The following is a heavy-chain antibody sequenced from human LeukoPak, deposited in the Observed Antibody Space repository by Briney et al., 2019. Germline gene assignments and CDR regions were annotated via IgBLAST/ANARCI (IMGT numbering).Heavy chain of an antibody. CDR3: ARATVPLSSGYYYYFDY. CDR1: GGSISSYY. Sequence: SETLSLTCTVSGGSISSYYWSWIRQPPGKGLEWIGSIYHSGSTYYNPSLKSRVTISVDTSKNQFSLKLSSVTAADTAVYYCARATVPLSSGYYYYFDYWGQGTLVTVSS. CDR2: IYHSGST. J-gene: IGHJ4*02. D-gene: IGHD3-22*01. V-gene: IGHV4-38-2*02.